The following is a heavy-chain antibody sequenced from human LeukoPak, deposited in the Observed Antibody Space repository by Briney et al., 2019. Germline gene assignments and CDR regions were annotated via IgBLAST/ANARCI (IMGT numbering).Heavy chain of an antibody. CDR3: ARGPSRYYDFWSGYYSPFDY. Sequence: SETLSLTCTVSGGSISSYYWSWIRQPPGKGLEWIGEINHSGSTNYNPSLKSRVTISVDTSKNQFSLKLSSVTAADTAVYYCARGPSRYYDFWSGYYSPFDYWGQGTLVTVSS. CDR1: GGSISSYY. D-gene: IGHD3-3*01. J-gene: IGHJ4*02. V-gene: IGHV4-34*01. CDR2: INHSGST.